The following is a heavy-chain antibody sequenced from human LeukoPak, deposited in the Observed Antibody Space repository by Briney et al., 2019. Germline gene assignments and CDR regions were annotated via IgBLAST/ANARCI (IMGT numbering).Heavy chain of an antibody. V-gene: IGHV3-74*01. CDR3: ASKQWLVSDFDY. CDR2: INSDGSST. D-gene: IGHD6-19*01. Sequence: GGSLRLSCAASGFTFSSYWMHWVRQAPGKGLVWVSRINSDGSSTSYADSVKGRFTISRDNAKTSLYLQMNSLRAEDTAVYYCASKQWLVSDFDYWGQGTLVTVSS. CDR1: GFTFSSYW. J-gene: IGHJ4*02.